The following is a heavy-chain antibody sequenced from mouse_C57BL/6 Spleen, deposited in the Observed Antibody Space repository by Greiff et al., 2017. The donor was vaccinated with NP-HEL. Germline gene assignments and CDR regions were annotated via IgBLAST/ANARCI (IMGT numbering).Heavy chain of an antibody. CDR2: IRNKANNHAT. V-gene: IGHV6-6*01. CDR3: RGSSLYAMDY. D-gene: IGHD1-1*01. CDR1: GFTFSDAW. J-gene: IGHJ4*01. Sequence: EVQGVESGGGLVQPGGSMKLSCAASGFTFSDAWMDWVRQSPEKGLEWVAEIRNKANNHATYYAESVKGRFTISRDDCKSSVYLQMNSLRAEDTGIYYCRGSSLYAMDYWGQGTSVTVSS.